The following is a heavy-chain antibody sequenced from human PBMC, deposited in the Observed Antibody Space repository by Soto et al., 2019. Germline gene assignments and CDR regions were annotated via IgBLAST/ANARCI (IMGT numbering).Heavy chain of an antibody. CDR3: AKVLYGVVTYFDS. J-gene: IGHJ4*02. CDR1: GFTIRSYG. V-gene: IGHV3-23*01. D-gene: IGHD3-3*01. CDR2: ISGSGAAT. Sequence: GGSMRLSCASSGFTIRSYGMPWVRRPPGKGLEWVSAISGSGAATYYADSVQGRFTISRDNSNNTLYLQMNSLRAEDTAVYSCAKVLYGVVTYFDSWGQGTLVTVSS.